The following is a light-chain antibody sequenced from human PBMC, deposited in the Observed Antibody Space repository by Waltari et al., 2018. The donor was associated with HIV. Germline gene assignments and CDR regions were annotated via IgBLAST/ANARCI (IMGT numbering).Light chain of an antibody. CDR3: QQYNTYSPYT. V-gene: IGKV1-5*03. Sequence: DIKMTQSPSTTSASVGDRVSITCRASQSISNWLAWYQQKPGKPPTLLIYAASILEDEVPSRFSGSGSVTEFTLTISSLQPDDFATYFCQQYNTYSPYTFGQGTKLEIK. CDR1: QSISNW. J-gene: IGKJ2*01. CDR2: AAS.